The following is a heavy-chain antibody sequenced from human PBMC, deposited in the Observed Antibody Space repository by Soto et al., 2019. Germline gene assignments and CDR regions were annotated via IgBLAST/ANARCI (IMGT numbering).Heavy chain of an antibody. D-gene: IGHD2-21*02. Sequence: SETLSLTCGVSGGSSRRSSYFWGWIRQPPGKGLEWIASVYYSGTPYYNPSLKSRVTISIDTSKNQFSLKLSSVTAADTAVYYCARHPSDFWFDPWGQGTLVTVS. V-gene: IGHV4-39*01. J-gene: IGHJ5*02. CDR3: ARHPSDFWFDP. CDR2: VYYSGTP. CDR1: GGSSRRSSYF.